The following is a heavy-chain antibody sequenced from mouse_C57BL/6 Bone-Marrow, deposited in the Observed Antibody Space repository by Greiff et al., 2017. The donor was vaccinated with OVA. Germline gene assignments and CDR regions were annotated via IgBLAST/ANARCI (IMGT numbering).Heavy chain of an antibody. D-gene: IGHD1-1*01. J-gene: IGHJ2*01. CDR2: ISSGGSYT. Sequence: EVQLQESGGDLVKPGGSLKLSCAASGFTFSSYGMSWVRQTPDKRLEWVATISSGGSYTYYPDSVKGRFTISRDNAKNTLYLQMSSLKSEDTAMYYCARGDYYYYALVLFDYWGQGTTLTVSS. CDR1: GFTFSSYG. V-gene: IGHV5-6*01. CDR3: ARGDYYYYALVLFDY.